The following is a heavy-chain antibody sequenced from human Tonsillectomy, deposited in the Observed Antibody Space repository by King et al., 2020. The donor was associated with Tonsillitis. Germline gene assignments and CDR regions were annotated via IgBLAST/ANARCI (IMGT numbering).Heavy chain of an antibody. V-gene: IGHV3-30*18. CDR1: GFTFRSYG. CDR3: AKDGVGYCSSGSCYSYYGMDV. D-gene: IGHD2-2*03. CDR2: ISYDGSNK. Sequence: VQLVESGGGVVQPGRSLRLSCAASGFTFRSYGMHWVRQAPGKGLEWVAVISYDGSNKYYADSVKGRFTISRDNSKNTLYLQMNRLRAEDTAVYYCAKDGVGYCSSGSCYSYYGMDVWGQGTTVTVSS. J-gene: IGHJ6*02.